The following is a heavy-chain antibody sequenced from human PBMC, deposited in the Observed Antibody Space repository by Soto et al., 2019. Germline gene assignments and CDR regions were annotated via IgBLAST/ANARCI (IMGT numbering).Heavy chain of an antibody. CDR2: IIPIFGTA. CDR3: ARERGSTMVRGVNYYYYYGMDV. J-gene: IGHJ6*02. D-gene: IGHD3-10*01. V-gene: IGHV1-69*13. Sequence: GASVKVSCKASGGTFSSYAISWVRQAPGQGLEWMGGIIPIFGTANYAQKFQGRVTTTADESTSTAYMELSSLRSEDTAVYYCARERGSTMVRGVNYYYYYGMDVWGQGTTVTVSS. CDR1: GGTFSSYA.